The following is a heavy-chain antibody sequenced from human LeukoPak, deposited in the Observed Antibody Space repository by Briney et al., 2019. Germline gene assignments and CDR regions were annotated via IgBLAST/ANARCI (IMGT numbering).Heavy chain of an antibody. Sequence: GGSLRLSCSASGFSFSDYDMNWVRQAPGKGLEWVSAISGRSSHVYYGESVKGRFTISRDNAKNSLYLQLDSLGVEDTAVYYCGRAFPTLRTSSAGDLWGQGTLVTVSS. D-gene: IGHD3-16*01. CDR3: GRAFPTLRTSSAGDL. V-gene: IGHV3-21*01. CDR1: GFSFSDYD. CDR2: ISGRSSHV. J-gene: IGHJ1*01.